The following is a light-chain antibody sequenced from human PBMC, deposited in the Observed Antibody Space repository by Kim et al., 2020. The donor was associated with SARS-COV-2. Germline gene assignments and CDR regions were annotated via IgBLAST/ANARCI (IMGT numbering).Light chain of an antibody. CDR1: QSVGSY. Sequence: EIVLTQSPGTLSLSPGERATLSCRASQSVGSYLAWYQQKPGQAPRLLIYDASNRATGIPGRFSGSGSGTDFTLTITSLEPEDFAVYYCQQRSNWLSFGGGTKVDIK. J-gene: IGKJ4*01. CDR3: QQRSNWLS. V-gene: IGKV3-11*01. CDR2: DAS.